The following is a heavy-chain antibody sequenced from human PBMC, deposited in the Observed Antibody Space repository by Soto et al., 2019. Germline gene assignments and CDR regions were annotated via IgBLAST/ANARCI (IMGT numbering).Heavy chain of an antibody. J-gene: IGHJ6*02. V-gene: IGHV3-30*18. Sequence: GGSLRLSCVASGFTFSSYGMHWVRQAPGKGLEWVAVISFDGSNEYYADSVKGRFTVSRDSSENTLSLQMNSLRPEDTAVYYCAKDLTSYCTNGFCHPTDGGQYYYGMDVWGQGTTVTVSS. CDR2: ISFDGSNE. D-gene: IGHD2-8*01. CDR3: AKDLTSYCTNGFCHPTDGGQYYYGMDV. CDR1: GFTFSSYG.